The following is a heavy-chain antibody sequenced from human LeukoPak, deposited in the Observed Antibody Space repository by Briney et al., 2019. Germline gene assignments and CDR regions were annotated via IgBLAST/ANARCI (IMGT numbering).Heavy chain of an antibody. CDR1: GFTVCSNS. CDR2: IYSDNT. J-gene: IGHJ4*02. D-gene: IGHD4/OR15-4a*01. V-gene: IGHV3-53*01. CDR3: ARRAGAYSHPYDY. Sequence: GGPLRLFCTVWGFTVCSNSMSWLRQAPGKGLEWVSFIYSDNTHYLDSVWGRFTISRDNSKNTLSLQMNSMRAEDTAMYYCARRAGAYSHPYDYWGQGTLVTVSS.